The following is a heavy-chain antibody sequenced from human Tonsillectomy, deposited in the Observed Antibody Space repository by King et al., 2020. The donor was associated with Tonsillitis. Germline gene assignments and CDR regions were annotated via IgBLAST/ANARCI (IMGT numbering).Heavy chain of an antibody. CDR1: GFTFSRYW. Sequence: VQLVESGGGLVQPGGSLRLSCAASGFTFSRYWMHWVRQAPGKGLVWVSRINSDGSSTNYADSVKGRFIISRDNAENTLYLQMNSLRAEDTAVYYCARDPYYYDSSGYQTRDNWFDPWGQGPLVTVSS. J-gene: IGHJ5*02. CDR3: ARDPYYYDSSGYQTRDNWFDP. CDR2: INSDGSST. D-gene: IGHD3-22*01. V-gene: IGHV3-74*01.